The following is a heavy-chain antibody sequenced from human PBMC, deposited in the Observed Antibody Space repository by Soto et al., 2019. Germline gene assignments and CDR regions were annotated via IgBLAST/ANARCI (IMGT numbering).Heavy chain of an antibody. V-gene: IGHV3-48*02. J-gene: IGHJ6*03. D-gene: IGHD3-9*01. CDR2: ISNSGSNI. CDR3: AREAGYYDILTGLPVPLVMDV. CDR1: GFTFSTYS. Sequence: SGGSLRLSCAASGFTFSTYSMNWVRQAPGKGLEWVSYISNSGSNIYYAEYVKGRFTSSRDNARNSLYLQMNRLRDEDTAVYYCAREAGYYDILTGLPVPLVMDVWGKGTTVTVSS.